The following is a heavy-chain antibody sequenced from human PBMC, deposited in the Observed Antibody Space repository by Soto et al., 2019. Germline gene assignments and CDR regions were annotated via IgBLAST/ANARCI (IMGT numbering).Heavy chain of an antibody. CDR2: IYSGGST. CDR3: ARWLGEWAFDI. Sequence: EVQLVESGGGFVQPGGSLRLSCAASGFTVSSNYMSWVRQAPGKGLEWVSVIYSGGSTYYADSVKGRFTISRDNSKNTLYLQMNSLRAEDTAVYYCARWLGEWAFDIWGQGTMVTVSS. CDR1: GFTVSSNY. V-gene: IGHV3-66*01. D-gene: IGHD3-10*01. J-gene: IGHJ3*02.